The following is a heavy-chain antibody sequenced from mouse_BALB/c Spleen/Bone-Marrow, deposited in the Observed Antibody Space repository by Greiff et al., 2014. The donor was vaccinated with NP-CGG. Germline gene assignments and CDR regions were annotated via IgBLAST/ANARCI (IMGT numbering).Heavy chain of an antibody. J-gene: IGHJ1*01. CDR1: GFTFTDYY. CDR2: IRNKANGYTT. V-gene: IGHV7-3*02. CDR3: ARDKNYGSYWYFDV. Sequence: EVQVVESVGGLVQPGGSLRLSCATSGFTFTDYYMSWVRQPPGKALEWLGFIRNKANGYTTEYSASVKGRFTISRDNSQSILYLQMNTLRAEDSATYYCARDKNYGSYWYFDVWGAGTTVTGSS. D-gene: IGHD2-1*01.